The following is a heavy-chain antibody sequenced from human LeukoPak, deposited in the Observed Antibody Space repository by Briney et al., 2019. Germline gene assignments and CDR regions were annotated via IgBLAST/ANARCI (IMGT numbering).Heavy chain of an antibody. V-gene: IGHV1-2*02. CDR1: GYTFTGYY. J-gene: IGHJ6*02. CDR3: ARLPGYCSSTSCPPYYYGMDV. Sequence: GASVKVSCKASGYTFTGYYMHWVRQAPGRGLEWMGWINPNSGGTNYAQKFQGRVTMTRDTSISTAYMELSRLRSDDTAVYYCARLPGYCSSTSCPPYYYGMDVWGQGTTVTVSS. D-gene: IGHD2-2*01. CDR2: INPNSGGT.